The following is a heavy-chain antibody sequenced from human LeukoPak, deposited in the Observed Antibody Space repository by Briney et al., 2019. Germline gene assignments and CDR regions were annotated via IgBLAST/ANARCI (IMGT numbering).Heavy chain of an antibody. V-gene: IGHV1-2*02. Sequence: ASVKVSCKASGYTFTGYYMHWVRQAPGQGLEWMGWINPNSGGTNYAQKFQGRVTMTRDTSISTAYMELSRLRSDDTAVYYCAREVRGPTPLQNGWLDPWGQGTLVTVSS. D-gene: IGHD3-10*01. J-gene: IGHJ5*02. CDR2: INPNSGGT. CDR3: AREVRGPTPLQNGWLDP. CDR1: GYTFTGYY.